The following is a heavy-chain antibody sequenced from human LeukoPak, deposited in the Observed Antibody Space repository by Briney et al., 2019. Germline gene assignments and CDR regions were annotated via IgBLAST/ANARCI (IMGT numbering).Heavy chain of an antibody. D-gene: IGHD6-6*01. CDR3: AKETSSSFDY. J-gene: IGHJ4*02. CDR1: GFTFSSYA. Sequence: PGGSLRLSCAASGFTFSSYAMNWVRQAPGMRLEWVTAISGSGGSTNYADSVKGRFTISRDDSKNTLYLQMNSLRAEDTAVYYCAKETSSSFDYWGQGTLVTVSS. CDR2: ISGSGGST. V-gene: IGHV3-23*01.